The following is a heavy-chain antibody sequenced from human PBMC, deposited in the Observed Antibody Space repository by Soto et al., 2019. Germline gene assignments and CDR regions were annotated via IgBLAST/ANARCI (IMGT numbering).Heavy chain of an antibody. CDR1: GFTFSDHY. CDR3: ARETKYSYGYYGMDV. J-gene: IGHJ6*02. CDR2: TRNKANSYTT. Sequence: GGSLRLSCAASGFTFSDHYMDWVRQAPGKGLEWVGRTRNKANSYTTEYAASVKGRFTISRDESKNSLYLQMNSLKTEDTAVYYCARETKYSYGYYGMDVWGQGTTVTVSS. D-gene: IGHD5-18*01. V-gene: IGHV3-72*01.